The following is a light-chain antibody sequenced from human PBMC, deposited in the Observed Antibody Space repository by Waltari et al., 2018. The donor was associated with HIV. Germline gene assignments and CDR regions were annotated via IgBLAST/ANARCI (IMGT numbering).Light chain of an antibody. CDR2: GAS. Sequence: DIQMTQSPSSLSASVGDRVTITCRASQGISSYLAWYRQKPGKVPELLIYGASTLQSGVPSRSSGSGSGTDFTLTISSLQPEDVATYFCQKYNSAPRTFGKGTKVEIK. CDR1: QGISSY. J-gene: IGKJ1*01. V-gene: IGKV1-27*01. CDR3: QKYNSAPRT.